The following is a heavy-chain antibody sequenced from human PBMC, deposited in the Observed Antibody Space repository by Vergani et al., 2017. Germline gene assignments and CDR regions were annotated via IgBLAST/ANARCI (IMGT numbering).Heavy chain of an antibody. CDR2: IYTSGST. CDR1: GYSISSGYY. CDR3: ARGLGVPAAIRGLRYRWYFDL. Sequence: QVQLQESGPGLVKPSETLSLTCAVSGYSISSGYYWGWIRQPPGKGLEWIGSIYTSGSTNYNPSLKSRVTMSVDTSKNQFSLKLSSVTAADTAVYYCARGLGVPAAIRGLRYRWYFDLWGRGTLVTVSS. D-gene: IGHD2-2*02. J-gene: IGHJ2*01. V-gene: IGHV4-38-2*01.